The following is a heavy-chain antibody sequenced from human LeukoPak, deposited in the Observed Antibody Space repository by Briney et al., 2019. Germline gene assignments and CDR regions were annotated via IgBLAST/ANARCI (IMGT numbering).Heavy chain of an antibody. CDR2: IWYDGSNK. D-gene: IGHD6-13*01. CDR3: ARDEQPSGVSSGMDV. V-gene: IGHV3-33*01. CDR1: GFTFSSYG. Sequence: GRSLRLSCAASGFTFSSYGMHWARQAPGKGLEWVAVIWYDGSNKYYADSVKGRFTISRDNSKNTLYLQMNSLRAEDTAVYYCARDEQPSGVSSGMDVWGQGTTVTVSS. J-gene: IGHJ6*02.